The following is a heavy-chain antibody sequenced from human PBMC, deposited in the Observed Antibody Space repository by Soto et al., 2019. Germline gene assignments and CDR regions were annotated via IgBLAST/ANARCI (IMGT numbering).Heavy chain of an antibody. CDR3: VRDRWVQYSGYAWYFDY. J-gene: IGHJ4*02. CDR1: GFAFNSYE. V-gene: IGHV3-48*03. Sequence: EVQLAESGGGVVQPGGSLRLSCAASGFAFNSYEMNWVRQAPGKGLEWVSYISSGATNIYYADSVRGRFTISRDNARNSVDLQMTSLKAEDTAVYYCVRDRWVQYSGYAWYFDYWCQGTLVTVSS. D-gene: IGHD5-12*01. CDR2: ISSGATNI.